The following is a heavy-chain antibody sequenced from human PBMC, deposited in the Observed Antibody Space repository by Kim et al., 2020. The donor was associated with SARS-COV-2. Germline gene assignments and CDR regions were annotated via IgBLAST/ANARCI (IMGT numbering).Heavy chain of an antibody. CDR3: AVGYSSGLTHPGWYFDL. J-gene: IGHJ2*01. Sequence: VKGRFTISRENAKNSLYLQMNSLRAGDTAVYYCAVGYSSGLTHPGWYFDLWGRGTLVTVSS. D-gene: IGHD6-19*01. V-gene: IGHV3-13*01.